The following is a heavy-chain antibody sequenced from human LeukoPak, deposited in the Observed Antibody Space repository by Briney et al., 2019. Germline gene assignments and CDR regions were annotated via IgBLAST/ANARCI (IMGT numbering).Heavy chain of an antibody. J-gene: IGHJ4*02. V-gene: IGHV5-51*01. Sequence: GGSLKISCKGSGYSFTSYWIGWVRQMPGKGLEWMGIIYPGDSDTRYSPSFQGQVTISADKSISTAYLQWSSLKASDTAMYYCARQAPLAYCGGDCYSDYWGQGTLVTVPS. CDR3: ARQAPLAYCGGDCYSDY. CDR2: IYPGDSDT. CDR1: GYSFTSYW. D-gene: IGHD2-21*01.